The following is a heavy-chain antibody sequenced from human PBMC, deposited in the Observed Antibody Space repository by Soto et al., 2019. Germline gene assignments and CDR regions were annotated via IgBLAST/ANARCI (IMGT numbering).Heavy chain of an antibody. CDR2: IIRICGTP. Sequence: QVQLVQSGSEVKKPVSSVKVSCNASGCTFSSYAINWVRQAPGQGLEWMGGIIRICGTPDYAQRFQGRVTITADESTSTAYMELSSLRSEDTAVYYCARQGSNEYYYYGMDVWGQGTTVTVSS. V-gene: IGHV1-69*12. D-gene: IGHD3-10*01. J-gene: IGHJ6*02. CDR1: GCTFSSYA. CDR3: ARQGSNEYYYYGMDV.